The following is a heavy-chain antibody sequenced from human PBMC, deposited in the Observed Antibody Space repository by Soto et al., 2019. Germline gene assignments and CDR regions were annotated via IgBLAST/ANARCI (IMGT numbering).Heavy chain of an antibody. Sequence: GGSLRLSCAASGFTFSSYWMSWVRQAPGRGLEWVANMKQDGSEKYYVDSVKGRFTISRDNAKNSLYLQMNSLRAEDTAVYYCAKGALGYCSTTSCRTDYWGQGTLVTVSS. CDR1: GFTFSSYW. CDR3: AKGALGYCSTTSCRTDY. D-gene: IGHD2-2*01. CDR2: MKQDGSEK. V-gene: IGHV3-7*01. J-gene: IGHJ4*02.